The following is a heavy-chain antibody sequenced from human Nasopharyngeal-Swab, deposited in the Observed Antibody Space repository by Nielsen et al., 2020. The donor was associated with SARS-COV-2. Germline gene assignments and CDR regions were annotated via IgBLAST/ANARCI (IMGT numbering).Heavy chain of an antibody. D-gene: IGHD5-18*01. CDR2: IYSGGRT. CDR1: GFTVSSNY. J-gene: IGHJ4*02. V-gene: IGHV3-53*01. Sequence: GESLKISCAASGFTVSSNYMSWVRQAPGKGLEWVSIIYSGGRTYYADSVRGRFTISRDNSRNTLYLQMNSLRTDDTAVYYCARDQLDYSYGDGLGYWGQGTLATVSS. CDR3: ARDQLDYSYGDGLGY.